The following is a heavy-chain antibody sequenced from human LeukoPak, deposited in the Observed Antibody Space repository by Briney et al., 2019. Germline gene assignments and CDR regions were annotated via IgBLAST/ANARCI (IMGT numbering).Heavy chain of an antibody. V-gene: IGHV1-18*01. D-gene: IGHD4-17*01. CDR1: GYTFTAYY. CDR3: ARETSVTQNDAFDI. Sequence: ASVKVSCKASGYTFTAYYMHWVRQAPGQGLEWMGWISAYNGNTNYAQKLQGRVTMTTDTSTSTAYMELRSLRSDDTAVYYCARETSVTQNDAFDIWGQGTMVTVSS. CDR2: ISAYNGNT. J-gene: IGHJ3*02.